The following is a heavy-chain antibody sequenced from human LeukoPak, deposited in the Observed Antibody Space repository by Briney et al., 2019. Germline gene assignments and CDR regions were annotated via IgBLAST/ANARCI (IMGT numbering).Heavy chain of an antibody. V-gene: IGHV3-23*01. D-gene: IGHD3-22*01. CDR1: GFTLSRSA. CDR3: AKDGLYYDGSEHVYYFDS. Sequence: GGSLRLSCAASGFTLSRSAMTWVRQGPGTGLEFVASIIYSGGATYYADSVKGRFTISRDNSKNTLYLQMNSLRAEDTALYYCAKDGLYYDGSEHVYYFDSWGQGTLVTVSS. CDR2: IIYSGGAT. J-gene: IGHJ4*02.